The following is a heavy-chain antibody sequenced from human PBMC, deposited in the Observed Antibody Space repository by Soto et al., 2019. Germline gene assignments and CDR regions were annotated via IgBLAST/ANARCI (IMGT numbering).Heavy chain of an antibody. CDR3: ARAGRDYSNPNSGYYYMDV. CDR1: GFTFSSYD. Sequence: GGSLRLSCAASGFTFSSYDMHWVRQATGKGLEWVSAIGTAGDTYYPGSVKGRFTISRENAKNSLYLQMNSLRAGDTAVYYCARAGRDYSNPNSGYYYMDVWGKGTTVTVSS. CDR2: IGTAGDT. V-gene: IGHV3-13*01. J-gene: IGHJ6*03. D-gene: IGHD4-4*01.